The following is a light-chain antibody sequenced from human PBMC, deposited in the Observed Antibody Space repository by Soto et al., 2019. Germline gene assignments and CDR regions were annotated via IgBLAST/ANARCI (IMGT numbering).Light chain of an antibody. Sequence: QSVLTQPASVSGSPGQSITISCTGTSSDVGSYNLVSWYQQHPGKAPKLMISEVTKRPSGVSNRFSGSKSGNTASLTISGLQAEDEADYYRCSYAGSSTYVLGTGTKATVL. J-gene: IGLJ1*01. V-gene: IGLV2-23*02. CDR3: CSYAGSSTYV. CDR2: EVT. CDR1: SSDVGSYNL.